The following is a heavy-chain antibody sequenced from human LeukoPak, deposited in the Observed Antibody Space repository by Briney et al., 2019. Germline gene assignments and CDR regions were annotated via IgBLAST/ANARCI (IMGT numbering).Heavy chain of an antibody. CDR2: IYYSGST. CDR1: GGSISSSSYY. V-gene: IGHV4-39*06. Sequence: SETLSLTCTVSGGSISSSSYYWGWIRQPPGKGLEWIGSIYYSGSTYYNPSLKSRVTISVDTSKNQFPLKLSSVTAADTAVYYCASKYYDFWSGYFVGMTSVSENYMDVWGKGTTVTVSS. D-gene: IGHD3-3*01. J-gene: IGHJ6*03. CDR3: ASKYYDFWSGYFVGMTSVSENYMDV.